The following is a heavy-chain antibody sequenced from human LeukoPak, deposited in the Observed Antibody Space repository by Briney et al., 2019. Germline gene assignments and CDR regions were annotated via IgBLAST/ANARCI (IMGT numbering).Heavy chain of an antibody. V-gene: IGHV3-49*04. D-gene: IGHD2-2*01. Sequence: SLRLSCTASGFTFGDYAMSWVRQAPGKGLEWVGLIRSKAYGGTTEYAASVKGRFTISRDDSKSIAYLQMNSLKTEDTAVYYCTRSYCSSTSCTNIVDYWGQGTLVTVSS. CDR3: TRSYCSSTSCTNIVDY. CDR2: IRSKAYGGTT. CDR1: GFTFGDYA. J-gene: IGHJ4*02.